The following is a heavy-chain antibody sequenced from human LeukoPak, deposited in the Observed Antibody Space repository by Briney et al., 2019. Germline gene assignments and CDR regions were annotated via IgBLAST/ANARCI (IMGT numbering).Heavy chain of an antibody. CDR1: GFTFSSYS. J-gene: IGHJ4*01. V-gene: IGHV3-21*01. Sequence: RAGGSLRLSCAASGFTFSSYSMTWVRQAPGKGLEWVSSISSSSSYIYYADSVKGRFTISRDNAKNSLYLQMNSLRAEDTAVYYCARAALEFDFWSGYYDYWGQGTLVTGSS. CDR3: ARAALEFDFWSGYYDY. D-gene: IGHD3-3*01. CDR2: ISSSSSYI.